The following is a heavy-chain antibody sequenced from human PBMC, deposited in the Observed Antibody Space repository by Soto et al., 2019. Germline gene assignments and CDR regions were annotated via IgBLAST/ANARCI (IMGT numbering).Heavy chain of an antibody. Sequence: QVQLVQSGAEVKKPGSSVKVSCKASGGTFSNYAINWVRQAPGQGLEWMGGIIPLFGTPNYAQKFQGRVTFTAHKSTSTAYVELRSLRSDATAVYYCARGWETVGTTTPFAYWGQGTLVTVSS. J-gene: IGHJ4*02. CDR2: IIPLFGTP. V-gene: IGHV1-69*06. CDR1: GGTFSNYA. CDR3: ARGWETVGTTTPFAY. D-gene: IGHD1-26*01.